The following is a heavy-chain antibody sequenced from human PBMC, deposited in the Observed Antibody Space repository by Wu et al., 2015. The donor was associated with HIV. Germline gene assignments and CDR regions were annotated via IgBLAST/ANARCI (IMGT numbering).Heavy chain of an antibody. J-gene: IGHJ2*01. Sequence: QVQLVQSGAEVKKPGASVKVSCKPSGFGFTGYHIHWVRQAPGQGLEWMGRINPNSGFTNYAQKFQGRVTMTRDTSISTAYMELSRLRSDDTAVYYCARDFFSLRDGYNLAHDLWGRGTLVTVSS. D-gene: IGHD5-24*01. CDR3: ARDFFSLRDGYNLAHDL. V-gene: IGHV1-2*02. CDR1: GFGFTGYH. CDR2: INPNSGFT.